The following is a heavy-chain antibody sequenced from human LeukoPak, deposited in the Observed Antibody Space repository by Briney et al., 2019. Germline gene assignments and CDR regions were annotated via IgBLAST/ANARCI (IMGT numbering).Heavy chain of an antibody. CDR1: GGSCSGYY. CDR3: ARQVVATISDWFDP. D-gene: IGHD5-12*01. J-gene: IGHJ5*02. Sequence: PSETLSLTCAVYGGSCSGYYWSWIRQPPGKGLEWIGEINHSRSTNYNPSLKSRVTISVDTSKNQFSLKLSSVTAADTAVYYCARQVVATISDWFDPWGQGTLVTVSS. CDR2: INHSRST. V-gene: IGHV4-34*01.